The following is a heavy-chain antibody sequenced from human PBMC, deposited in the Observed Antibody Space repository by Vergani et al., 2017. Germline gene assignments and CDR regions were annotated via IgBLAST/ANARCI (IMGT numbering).Heavy chain of an antibody. V-gene: IGHV4-34*01. D-gene: IGHD3-10*01. CDR2: INHSGST. CDR3: ARDRGGVGYNWFDP. J-gene: IGHJ5*02. Sequence: QVQLQQWGAGLLKPSETLSLTCAVYGGSFSGYYWSWIRQPPGKGLEWIGEINHSGSTNYNPSLKSRVTISVDTSKNQFSLKLSSVTAADTAVYYCARDRGGVGYNWFDPWGQGTLVTVSS. CDR1: GGSFSGYY.